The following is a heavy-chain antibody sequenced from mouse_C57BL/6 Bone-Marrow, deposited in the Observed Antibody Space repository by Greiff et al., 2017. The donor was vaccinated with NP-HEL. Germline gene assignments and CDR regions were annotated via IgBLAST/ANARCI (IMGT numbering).Heavy chain of an antibody. CDR3: ARSNPYFDY. Sequence: EVKVEESGGGLVKPGGSLKLSCAASGFTFSDYGMHWVRQAPEKGLEWVAYISSGSSTIYYADTVKGRFTISRDNAKNTLFLQMTSLRSEDTAMYYCARSNPYFDYWGQGTTLTVSS. CDR2: ISSGSSTI. V-gene: IGHV5-17*01. D-gene: IGHD2-5*01. J-gene: IGHJ2*01. CDR1: GFTFSDYG.